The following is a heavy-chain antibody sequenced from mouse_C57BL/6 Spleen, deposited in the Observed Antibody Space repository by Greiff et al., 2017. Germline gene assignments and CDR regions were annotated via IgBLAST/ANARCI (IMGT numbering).Heavy chain of an antibody. Sequence: QVQLQQPGAELVKPGASVKLSCKASGYTFTSYWMHWVKQRPGQGLEWIGMIHPNRGSTNYYEKFKSKATLTVDKSSSTAYMQLSSLTSEDSAVYYCARYYGSSYGGYFDVWGTGTTVTVSS. CDR2: IHPNRGST. D-gene: IGHD1-1*01. CDR1: GYTFTSYW. V-gene: IGHV1-64*01. CDR3: ARYYGSSYGGYFDV. J-gene: IGHJ1*03.